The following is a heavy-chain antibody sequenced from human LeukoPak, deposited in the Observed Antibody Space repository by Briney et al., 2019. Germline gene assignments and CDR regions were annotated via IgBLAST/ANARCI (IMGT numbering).Heavy chain of an antibody. D-gene: IGHD5-12*01. CDR3: AREGIVATIKGSNAFDI. J-gene: IGHJ3*02. CDR1: GGSISSYY. CDR2: IYYSGST. Sequence: SETLSLTCTVSGGSISSYYWSWIRQPPGKGLEWIGYIYYSGSTNYNPSLKSRVTISVDTSKNQFSLKLSSVTAADTAVYYCAREGIVATIKGSNAFDIWGQGTMVTVSS. V-gene: IGHV4-59*01.